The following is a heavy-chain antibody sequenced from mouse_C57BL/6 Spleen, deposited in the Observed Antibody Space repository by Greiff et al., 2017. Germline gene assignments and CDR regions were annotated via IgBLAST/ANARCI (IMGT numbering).Heavy chain of an antibody. Sequence: VQLQQSGAELVRPGTSVKVSCKASGYAFTNYLIEWVKQRPGQGLEWIGVINPGGGGTNDNEKFKGKATLTADKSSSTAYMQLSSLTSEDSAVYFCARSRELGGWFAYWGQGTLVTVSA. CDR2: INPGGGGT. D-gene: IGHD4-1*01. J-gene: IGHJ3*01. V-gene: IGHV1-54*01. CDR1: GYAFTNYL. CDR3: ARSRELGGWFAY.